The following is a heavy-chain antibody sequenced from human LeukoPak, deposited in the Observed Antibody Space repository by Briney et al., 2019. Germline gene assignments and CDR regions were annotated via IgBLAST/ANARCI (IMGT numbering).Heavy chain of an antibody. J-gene: IGHJ6*02. CDR3: ASDSPYYGMDV. CDR2: INSGGSGT. CDR1: GFSFSSNW. Sequence: GGSLRLSCAASGFSFSSNWMHWVRQTPGKGLVWVSRINSGGSGTSYADSVEGRFTISRDNAKNTLYLQMSGLRVEDTAVYHCASDSPYYGMDVWGQGTTVTVSS. V-gene: IGHV3-74*01.